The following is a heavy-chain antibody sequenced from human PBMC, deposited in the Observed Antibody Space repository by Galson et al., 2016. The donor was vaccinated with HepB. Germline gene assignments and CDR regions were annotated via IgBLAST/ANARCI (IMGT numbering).Heavy chain of an antibody. Sequence: SLRLSRAASGLTFSSYWMSWVRQAPGRGLEWVANIRHDGSEKYYVDSVKGRFTISRDNAKNSLFLQMSSLRAEDTAVYYCARSRLAAAFDPWGQGTLVTVSS. CDR2: IRHDGSEK. J-gene: IGHJ5*02. D-gene: IGHD6-13*01. CDR3: ARSRLAAAFDP. V-gene: IGHV3-7*03. CDR1: GLTFSSYW.